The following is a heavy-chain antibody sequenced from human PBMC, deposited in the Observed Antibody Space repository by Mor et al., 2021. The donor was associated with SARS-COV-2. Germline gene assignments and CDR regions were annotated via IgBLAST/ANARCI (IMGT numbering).Heavy chain of an antibody. J-gene: IGHJ4*02. Sequence: VRCSFTISRDNSKNMMYLQMNSVRAEDTAVYYCARPIDYWGQGALVTVSS. CDR3: ARPIDY. V-gene: IGHV3-66*01.